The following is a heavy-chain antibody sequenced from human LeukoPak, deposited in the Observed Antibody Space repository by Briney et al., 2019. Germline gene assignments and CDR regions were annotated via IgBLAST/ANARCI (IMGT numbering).Heavy chain of an antibody. CDR3: AKGVRITMVRGTFDI. CDR1: GFTFSDYA. J-gene: IGHJ3*02. V-gene: IGHV3-9*01. Sequence: PGGSLRLSCGASGFTFSDYAMHWVRQAPGKGLEWVSGISWNSGSIAYADSVKGRFTISRDNAKNSLYLQMNSLRAEDTALYYCAKGVRITMVRGTFDIWGQGTMVTVSS. CDR2: ISWNSGSI. D-gene: IGHD3-10*01.